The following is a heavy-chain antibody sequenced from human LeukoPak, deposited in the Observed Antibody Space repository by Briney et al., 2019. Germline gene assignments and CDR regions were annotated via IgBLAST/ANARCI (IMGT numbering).Heavy chain of an antibody. V-gene: IGHV4-59*01. CDR1: GGSISSYY. D-gene: IGHD6-13*01. CDR3: ARGAAGTPVHFDY. Sequence: SETLSLTCTVSGGSISSYYWSWIRQPPGKGLEWIGYIYYSGSTNYNPSLKSRVTISVDTSKNQSSLKLSSVTAADTAVYYCARGAAGTPVHFDYWGQGTLVTVSS. CDR2: IYYSGST. J-gene: IGHJ4*02.